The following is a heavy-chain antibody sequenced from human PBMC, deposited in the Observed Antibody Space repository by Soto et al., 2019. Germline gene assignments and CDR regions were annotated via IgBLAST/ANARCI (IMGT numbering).Heavy chain of an antibody. Sequence: ASVKVSCKASGYTFTRSGISWVRQAPGQGLEWMGGFDPEDGETIYAQKFQGRVTMTEDTSTDTAYMELSSLRSEDTAVYYCATAPRDYYDSSGYSWGQGTLVTVSS. D-gene: IGHD3-22*01. CDR3: ATAPRDYYDSSGYS. J-gene: IGHJ5*02. CDR1: GYTFTRSG. V-gene: IGHV1-24*01. CDR2: FDPEDGET.